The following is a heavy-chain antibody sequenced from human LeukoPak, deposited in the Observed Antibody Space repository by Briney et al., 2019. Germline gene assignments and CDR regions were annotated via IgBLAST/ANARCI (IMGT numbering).Heavy chain of an antibody. Sequence: GGSLRLSCVASGVSISSNSMNWVRQAPGTGLEWVSYISSSGSVINYADSVKGRFTISRDNARKSLYLQMNSLRAEDTAVYYCARDLMGIAYLGAFYYWGQGTLVTVSS. V-gene: IGHV3-48*04. J-gene: IGHJ4*02. CDR1: GVSISSNS. CDR3: ARDLMGIAYLGAFYY. D-gene: IGHD6-13*01. CDR2: ISSSGSVI.